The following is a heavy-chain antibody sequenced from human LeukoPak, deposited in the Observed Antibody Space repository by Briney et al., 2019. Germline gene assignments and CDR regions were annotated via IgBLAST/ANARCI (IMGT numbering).Heavy chain of an antibody. CDR1: GFTFSSYG. V-gene: IGHV3-30*02. J-gene: IGHJ4*02. Sequence: GGSPRLSCAASGFTFSSYGMHWVRQAPGKGLEWVAFIRYDGSNKYYADSVKGRFTISRDNSKNTLYLQMNSLRTEDTALYYCAKDEGGPTVSDYWGQGTLVTVSS. CDR2: IRYDGSNK. CDR3: AKDEGGPTVSDY. D-gene: IGHD4-11*01.